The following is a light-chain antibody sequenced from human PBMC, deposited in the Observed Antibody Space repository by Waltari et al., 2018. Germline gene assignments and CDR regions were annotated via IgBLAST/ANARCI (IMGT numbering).Light chain of an antibody. Sequence: EIVMTQSPAILSLSPGEGATLSCRASQSVNLNVAWYPQKPGKGPRLLIYGASTSATAIPARFSGSGSGTDFTLTISSLQSEDFAVYYCQQYNNWPPWTFGQGTKVEIK. CDR2: GAS. CDR1: QSVNLN. J-gene: IGKJ1*01. CDR3: QQYNNWPPWT. V-gene: IGKV3-15*01.